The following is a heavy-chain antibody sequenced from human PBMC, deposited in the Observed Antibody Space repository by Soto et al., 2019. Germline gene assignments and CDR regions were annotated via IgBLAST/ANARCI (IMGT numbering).Heavy chain of an antibody. CDR3: ARVYDFWSGYYKDYYYYGMDV. Sequence: GASVKVSCKASGGTFSSYAISWVRQAPGQGLEWMGGIIPIFGTANYAQKFQGRVTITADESTSTAYMELSSLRSEDTAVYYCARVYDFWSGYYKDYYYYGMDVWGQGTTVTVSS. J-gene: IGHJ6*02. CDR1: GGTFSSYA. CDR2: IIPIFGTA. V-gene: IGHV1-69*13. D-gene: IGHD3-3*01.